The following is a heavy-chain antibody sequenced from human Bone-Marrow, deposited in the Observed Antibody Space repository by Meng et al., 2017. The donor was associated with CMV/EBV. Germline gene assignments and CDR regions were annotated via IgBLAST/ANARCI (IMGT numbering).Heavy chain of an antibody. D-gene: IGHD2-2*02. CDR2: IIPIVCIA. Sequence: SVKVSCKASGGTFSSYAISWVRQAPGQGLEWMGGIIPIVCIANYAQKFQGRVTITADKYTSTAYMELSSLRSEDTAVYYCARDTGDCSSTSCYTWRDYYYYGMDVWGQGTAVTVSS. CDR3: ARDTGDCSSTSCYTWRDYYYYGMDV. CDR1: GGTFSSYA. V-gene: IGHV1-69*10. J-gene: IGHJ6*02.